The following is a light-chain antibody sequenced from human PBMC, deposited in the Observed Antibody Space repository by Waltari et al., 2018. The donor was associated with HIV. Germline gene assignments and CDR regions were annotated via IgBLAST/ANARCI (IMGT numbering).Light chain of an antibody. J-gene: IGLJ3*02. V-gene: IGLV2-11*01. CDR3: CSYAGNYPVL. CDR2: DVT. Sequence: QSALTQPRSVSGSPGQSVTISCTGTSSDVGGYNYVSWSQQNPGKAPKFIIYDVTNRPSGVPVRFSVSTSGNTASLTISGLQAEDEADYYCCSYAGNYPVLFGGGTKLTVL. CDR1: SSDVGGYNY.